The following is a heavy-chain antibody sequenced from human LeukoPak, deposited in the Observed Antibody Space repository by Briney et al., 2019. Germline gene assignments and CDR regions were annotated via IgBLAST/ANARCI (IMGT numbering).Heavy chain of an antibody. J-gene: IGHJ4*02. CDR1: GFSLSTYW. Sequence: GRSLRLSCTASGFSLSTYWMSWVHQTPGKGLEWVANIKQDGSEKYYVDSVEGRFTISRDNDKNTLYLQMNGLRAEDTAVYYCARWAGVTDCWGQGTLVTVSS. CDR2: IKQDGSEK. V-gene: IGHV3-7*01. D-gene: IGHD2-21*02. CDR3: ARWAGVTDC.